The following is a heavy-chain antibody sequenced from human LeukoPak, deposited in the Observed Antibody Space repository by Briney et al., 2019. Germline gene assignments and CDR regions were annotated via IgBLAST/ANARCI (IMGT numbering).Heavy chain of an antibody. J-gene: IGHJ4*02. CDR3: VVWGYCSSTSCPYDRYYFDY. D-gene: IGHD2-2*01. Sequence: GGSLRLSCAASGFTFSSYGMHWVRQAPGKGLEWVAVISYDGSNKYYADSVKGRFTISRDNSKNTLYLQMNSLRAEDTAVYYCVVWGYCSSTSCPYDRYYFDYWGQGTLVTVSS. V-gene: IGHV3-30*19. CDR2: ISYDGSNK. CDR1: GFTFSSYG.